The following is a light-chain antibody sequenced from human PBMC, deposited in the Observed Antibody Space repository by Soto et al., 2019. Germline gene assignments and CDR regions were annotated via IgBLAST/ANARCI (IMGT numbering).Light chain of an antibody. CDR1: QDIGSA. Sequence: IQLTQSPSSLSASVGDRVTITCRAGQDIGSAVAWDQQRPGKAPKLLLYDASNLEAGVPSRFSGSGSGTDFTLTITSLRPEDFATYYCQQFNGFPLTFGGGTKVQIK. V-gene: IGKV1-13*02. CDR2: DAS. J-gene: IGKJ4*01. CDR3: QQFNGFPLT.